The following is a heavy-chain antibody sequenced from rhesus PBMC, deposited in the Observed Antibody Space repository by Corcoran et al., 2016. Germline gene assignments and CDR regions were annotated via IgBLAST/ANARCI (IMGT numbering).Heavy chain of an antibody. J-gene: IGHJ4*01. CDR2: IGGSSGNT. D-gene: IGHD1-44*01. Sequence: QVQRQESGPGMVKPSETLSLTCAVAGESVSGGNWWSWVRQPPGKGLEWIGKIGGSSGNTYYNPSLKSRVTISKDTSKNQFSLTLNSVTAADTAVYYCAKAGKATDFDFWGQGVLVTVSS. CDR3: AKAGKATDFDF. V-gene: IGHV4S19*01. CDR1: GESVSGGNW.